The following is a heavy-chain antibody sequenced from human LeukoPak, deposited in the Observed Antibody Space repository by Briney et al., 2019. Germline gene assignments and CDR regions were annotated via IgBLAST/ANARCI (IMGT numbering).Heavy chain of an antibody. Sequence: SETLSLTCTVSGGSISSYYWSWIRQPPGKGLEWIGYIYYSGSTNYNPSLKSRVTLSVDTSKNQFSLKLSSVTAADTAVYYCARDLSIAAAGAYNWFDPWGQGTLVTVSS. CDR3: ARDLSIAAAGAYNWFDP. CDR2: IYYSGST. CDR1: GGSISSYY. D-gene: IGHD6-13*01. V-gene: IGHV4-59*01. J-gene: IGHJ5*02.